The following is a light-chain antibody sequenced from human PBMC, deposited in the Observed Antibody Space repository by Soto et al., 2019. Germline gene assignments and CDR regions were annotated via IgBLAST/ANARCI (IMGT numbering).Light chain of an antibody. Sequence: EIVLTQSPGTLSLSPGERATLSSRASKSVSSSYLAWYQQKPGQAPRLLIYGGSSRATGIPDRFSGSGSGTDFTLTISRLEPEDFAVYYCHQYDSSPLTFGGGTKVEI. J-gene: IGKJ4*01. CDR3: HQYDSSPLT. CDR2: GGS. V-gene: IGKV3-20*01. CDR1: KSVSSSY.